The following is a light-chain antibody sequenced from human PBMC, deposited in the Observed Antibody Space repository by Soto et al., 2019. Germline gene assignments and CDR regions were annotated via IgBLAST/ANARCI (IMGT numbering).Light chain of an antibody. CDR3: QVWDNVDDHTDV. CDR1: NIDSRT. V-gene: IGLV3-21*02. J-gene: IGLJ1*01. CDR2: DNS. Sequence: SYELTQPPSVSVAPGQTATLSCGENNIDSRTVHWYQQKPGQAPLLVVYDNSVRPSGIPNRFSGSNSGNTATLTISRVEAGDEADYYCQVWDNVDDHTDVFGPGTKLTVL.